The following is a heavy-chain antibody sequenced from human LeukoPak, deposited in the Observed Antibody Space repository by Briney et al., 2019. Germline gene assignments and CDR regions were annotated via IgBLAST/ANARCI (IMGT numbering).Heavy chain of an antibody. J-gene: IGHJ3*01. CDR3: VRDWVDAFVL. CDR2: IKGIETIT. Sequence: GGSLRLSCAASGFTFSSSRMHWVRHGPGRGLVWGSRIKGIETITTSADSVKGRFTISRDNAKNTVYLQMNSLRAEDTAIYYFVRDWVDAFVLWRQGAEVTVCS. D-gene: IGHD7-27*01. CDR1: GFTFSSSR. V-gene: IGHV3-74*01.